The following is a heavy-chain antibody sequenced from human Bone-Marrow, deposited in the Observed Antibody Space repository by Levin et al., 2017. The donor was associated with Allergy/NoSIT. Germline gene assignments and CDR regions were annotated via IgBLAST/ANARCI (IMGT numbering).Heavy chain of an antibody. J-gene: IGHJ4*02. Sequence: GGSLRLSCAASGFTFSSYAMHWVRQAPGKGLEWVAVISYDGSNKYYADSVKGRFTISRDNSKNTLYLQMNSLRAEDTAVYYCARDYSSSWDNYFDYWGQGTLVTVSS. CDR2: ISYDGSNK. V-gene: IGHV3-30*04. CDR1: GFTFSSYA. CDR3: ARDYSSSWDNYFDY. D-gene: IGHD6-13*01.